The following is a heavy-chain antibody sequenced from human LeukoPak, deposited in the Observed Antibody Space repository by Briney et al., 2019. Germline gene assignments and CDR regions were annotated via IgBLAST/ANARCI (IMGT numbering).Heavy chain of an antibody. CDR1: GFTFTSSA. J-gene: IGHJ3*02. D-gene: IGHD3-22*01. CDR2: IVVGSGNT. Sequence: SVKVSCKASGFTFTSSAMQWVRQARGQRLEWIGWIVVGSGNTNYAQKFQERVTITRDMSTSTAYMELSSLRSEDTAVYYCAAVPPYDDSSGYVDAFDIWGQGTMVTVSS. CDR3: AAVPPYDDSSGYVDAFDI. V-gene: IGHV1-58*02.